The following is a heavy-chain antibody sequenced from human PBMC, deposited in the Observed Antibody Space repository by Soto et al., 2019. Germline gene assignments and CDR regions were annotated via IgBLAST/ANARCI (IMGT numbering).Heavy chain of an antibody. CDR3: ARDRYYDSSGYYHYFDY. CDR2: IYHSGST. Sequence: QVQLQESGPGLVKPSGTLSLTCAVSGGSISSSNWWSWVRQPPGKGLEWIGEIYHSGSTNYNPSLKSRVTISVDKSKYQFSLKLSSVTAADTAVYYCARDRYYDSSGYYHYFDYWGQGTLVTVSS. D-gene: IGHD3-22*01. CDR1: GGSISSSNW. J-gene: IGHJ4*02. V-gene: IGHV4-4*02.